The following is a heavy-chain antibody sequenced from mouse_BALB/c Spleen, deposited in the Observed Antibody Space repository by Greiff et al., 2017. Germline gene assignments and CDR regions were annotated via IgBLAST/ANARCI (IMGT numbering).Heavy chain of an antibody. CDR1: GFNIKDYY. D-gene: IGHD2-2*01. Sequence: VQLQQSGAELVRPGALVKLSCKASGFNIKDYYMHWVKQRPEQGLEWIGWIDPENGNTIYDPKFQGKASITADTSSNTAYLQLSSLTSEDTAVYYWARDYYGYDGYAMDYWGQGTSVTVSS. CDR2: IDPENGNT. J-gene: IGHJ4*01. V-gene: IGHV14-1*02. CDR3: ARDYYGYDGYAMDY.